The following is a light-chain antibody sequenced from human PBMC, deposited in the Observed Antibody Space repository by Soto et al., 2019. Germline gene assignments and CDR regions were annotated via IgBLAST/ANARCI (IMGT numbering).Light chain of an antibody. J-gene: IGKJ5*01. CDR1: QPIRNS. CDR3: QQAENFPIT. CDR2: AAS. V-gene: IGKV1-12*01. Sequence: DIQMTQSPSSVSASVGDRVTITCRASQPIRNSLAWYQQMPGKAPQLLMFAASNLQSGVPSRFSGSGSGTEFTLTISSLQPEDSATYYCQQAENFPITFGQGIRLEIK.